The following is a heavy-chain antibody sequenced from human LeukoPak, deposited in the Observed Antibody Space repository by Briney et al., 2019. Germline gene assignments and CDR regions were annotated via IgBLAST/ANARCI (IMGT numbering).Heavy chain of an antibody. CDR3: AREVAAAGTGGDNWFDP. J-gene: IGHJ5*02. CDR2: IIPIFGTA. Sequence: VASVKVSCKASGYTFTSYGISWVRQAPGQGLEWMGGIIPIFGTANYAQKFQGRVTITADESTSTAYMELSSLRSEDTAVYYCAREVAAAGTGGDNWFDPWGQGTLVTVSS. V-gene: IGHV1-69*13. D-gene: IGHD6-13*01. CDR1: GYTFTSYG.